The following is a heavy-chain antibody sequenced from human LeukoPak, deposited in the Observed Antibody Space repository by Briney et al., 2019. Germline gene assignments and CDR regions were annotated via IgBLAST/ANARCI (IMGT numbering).Heavy chain of an antibody. J-gene: IGHJ4*02. V-gene: IGHV1-8*01. D-gene: IGHD6-19*01. CDR2: MNPNSGNT. Sequence: ASVKVSCKASGYTFTSYDINWLRQATGQGLEWMGWMNPNSGNTGYAQKFQGRVTMTRNTSISTAYMELSSLRSEDTAVYYCARVLADSNGWYGVWGQGTLVTVSS. CDR1: GYTFTSYD. CDR3: ARVLADSNGWYGV.